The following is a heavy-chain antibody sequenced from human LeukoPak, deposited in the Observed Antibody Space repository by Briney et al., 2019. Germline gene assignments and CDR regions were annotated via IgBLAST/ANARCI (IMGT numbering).Heavy chain of an antibody. CDR1: GGSFSGYY. V-gene: IGHV4-34*01. D-gene: IGHD5-18*01. CDR2: INHSGST. J-gene: IGHJ5*02. Sequence: PSETLSLTCAVYGGSFSGYYWSWIRQPPGKGLEWIGEINHSGSTNYNPSLKSRVTKSVDTSKNQFSLKLSSVTAADTAVYYCATRRGYSYGLYNWFDPWGQGTLVTVSS. CDR3: ATRRGYSYGLYNWFDP.